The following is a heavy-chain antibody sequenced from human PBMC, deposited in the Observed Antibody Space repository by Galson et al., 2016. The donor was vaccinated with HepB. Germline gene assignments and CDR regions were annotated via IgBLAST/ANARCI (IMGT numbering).Heavy chain of an antibody. Sequence: SETLSLTCTVSGGSISRNHWWSWVRQPPGKGLEWIGEISQSGSTTYNPSLKSRVTISLDNSNNQFSLKVTSVTAADTAVYYCARRRIVAPAGTFDYWGQGSPVTVSS. J-gene: IGHJ4*02. CDR2: ISQSGST. CDR3: ARRRIVAPAGTFDY. V-gene: IGHV4-4*02. D-gene: IGHD6-13*01. CDR1: GGSISRNHW.